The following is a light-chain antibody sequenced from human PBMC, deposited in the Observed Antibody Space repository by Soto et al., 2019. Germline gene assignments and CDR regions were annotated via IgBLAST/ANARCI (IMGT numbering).Light chain of an antibody. CDR2: GAS. V-gene: IGKV3-20*01. CDR1: QSVSGRY. Sequence: EIVLTQSPDTLALSPGEAATLSCRASQSVSGRYLAWYQQKPGQAPRPLIFGASNRATGIPERFSGSGSGTDFSLTIGRREPEDFAVYYCQQYDVSPVTFGQGTKVEIK. CDR3: QQYDVSPVT. J-gene: IGKJ2*01.